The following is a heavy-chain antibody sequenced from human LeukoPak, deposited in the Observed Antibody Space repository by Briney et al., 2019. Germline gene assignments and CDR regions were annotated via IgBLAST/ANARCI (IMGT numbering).Heavy chain of an antibody. CDR1: GGSISSGGYY. V-gene: IGHV4-31*03. D-gene: IGHD2-2*01. Sequence: SETLSLTCTVSGGSISSGGYYWSWIRQHPGKGLEWIGYIYYSGSTYYNPSLKSRVTISVDTSKNQFSLKLSSVTAADTAVYYCARDRECSSTSCYPGPTFRYYYYGMDVWGQGTAVTVSS. CDR2: IYYSGST. J-gene: IGHJ6*02. CDR3: ARDRECSSTSCYPGPTFRYYYYGMDV.